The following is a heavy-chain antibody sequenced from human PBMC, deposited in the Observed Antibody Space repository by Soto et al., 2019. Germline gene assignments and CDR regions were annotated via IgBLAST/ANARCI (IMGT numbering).Heavy chain of an antibody. Sequence: GGSLRLSCAASGFTFSSYSMNWVRQAPGKGLEWVSSISSSSYIYYADSVKGRFTISRDNAKNSLYLQMNSLRAEDTAVYYCARDRLGSVANFDYWGQGTLVTVSS. D-gene: IGHD6-19*01. CDR3: ARDRLGSVANFDY. CDR1: GFTFSSYS. V-gene: IGHV3-21*01. CDR2: ISSSSYI. J-gene: IGHJ4*02.